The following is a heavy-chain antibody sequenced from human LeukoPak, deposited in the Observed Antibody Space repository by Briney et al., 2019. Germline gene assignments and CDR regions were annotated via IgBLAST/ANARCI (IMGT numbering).Heavy chain of an antibody. D-gene: IGHD2-2*01. Sequence: RSLRLSCAASGFTFSSYAMHWVRQAPGKGLEWVAVISYDGSNKYYADSVKGRFTISRDNSKNTLTLQMNSLRAEDTAVYYCARHYPRDIVAVDWGQGTLVTVSS. CDR2: ISYDGSNK. V-gene: IGHV3-30*14. CDR3: ARHYPRDIVAVD. CDR1: GFTFSSYA. J-gene: IGHJ4*02.